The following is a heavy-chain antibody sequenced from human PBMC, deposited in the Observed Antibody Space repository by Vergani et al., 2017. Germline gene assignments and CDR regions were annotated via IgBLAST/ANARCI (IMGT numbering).Heavy chain of an antibody. Sequence: QLQLQESGPGLVKPSETLSLTCTVSGGSISSSSYYWGWIRQPPGKGLEWIGSIYYSGSTYYNPSLKSRVTISVDTSKNQFSLKLSSVTAADTAVYYCATYYGDSYFDYWGQGTLVTVSS. CDR1: GGSISSSSYY. D-gene: IGHD4-17*01. CDR3: ATYYGDSYFDY. V-gene: IGHV4-39*07. CDR2: IYYSGST. J-gene: IGHJ4*02.